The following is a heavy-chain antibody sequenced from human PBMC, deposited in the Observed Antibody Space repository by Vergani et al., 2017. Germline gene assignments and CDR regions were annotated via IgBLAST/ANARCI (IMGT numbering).Heavy chain of an antibody. CDR2: ISGSSIYI. D-gene: IGHD2-15*01. J-gene: IGHJ4*02. CDR3: ARDPGYCSGGSCYVEEGGDY. Sequence: EVQLVESGGGLVKPWGSLRLSCAASGFTFSTYSLNWVRQAPGKGLEWVSSISGSSIYIYYADSVKGRFTISRDNAKNSLYLQMNSLRAEDTAVYYCARDPGYCSGGSCYVEEGGDYWGQGTLVTVSS. CDR1: GFTFSTYS. V-gene: IGHV3-21*01.